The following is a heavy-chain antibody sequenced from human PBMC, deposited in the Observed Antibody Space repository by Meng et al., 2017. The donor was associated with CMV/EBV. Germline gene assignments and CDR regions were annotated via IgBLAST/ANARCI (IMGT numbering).Heavy chain of an antibody. Sequence: SCAASGFTFSSYSMNWVRQAPGKGLEWVSSISSSSSYIYYADSVKGRFTISRDNAKNSLYLQMNSLRAEDTAVYYCAREGDRITIFGVGPDGMDVWGQGTTVTVSS. D-gene: IGHD3-3*01. V-gene: IGHV3-21*01. CDR3: AREGDRITIFGVGPDGMDV. J-gene: IGHJ6*02. CDR1: GFTFSSYS. CDR2: ISSSSSYI.